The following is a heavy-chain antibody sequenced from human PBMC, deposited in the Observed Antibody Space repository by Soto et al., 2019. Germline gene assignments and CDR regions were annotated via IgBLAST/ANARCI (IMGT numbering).Heavy chain of an antibody. J-gene: IGHJ4*02. CDR2: IYWDDDK. CDR3: AHKGAGYSGFKY. Sequence: QITLKESGPTLVKPTQTLTLACTFSGFSLSTSGVGVGWIRQPPGKALEWLALIYWDDDKRYSPSLKSRLTITKDTSKNQVVLTMTNMDPVDTATYYCAHKGAGYSGFKYWGQGTLVTVSS. CDR1: GFSLSTSGVG. V-gene: IGHV2-5*02. D-gene: IGHD5-18*01.